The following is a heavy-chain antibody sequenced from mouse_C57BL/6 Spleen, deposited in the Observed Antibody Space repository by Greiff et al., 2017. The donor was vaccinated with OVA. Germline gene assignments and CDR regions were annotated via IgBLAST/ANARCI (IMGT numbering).Heavy chain of an antibody. J-gene: IGHJ4*01. Sequence: QVQLQQSGAELVKPGASVKMSCTASGYSFTTYPIEWLKQNHGKSLEWIGNFNPYNDDSNYNEKFTGKATLTVEKSSSTVYLELSRLTSNSSSVYYSARGYNNYNYYARVYWGQRSSVTVSS. CDR3: ARGYNNYNYYARVY. D-gene: IGHD2-5*01. V-gene: IGHV1-47*01. CDR1: GYSFTTYP. CDR2: FNPYNDDS.